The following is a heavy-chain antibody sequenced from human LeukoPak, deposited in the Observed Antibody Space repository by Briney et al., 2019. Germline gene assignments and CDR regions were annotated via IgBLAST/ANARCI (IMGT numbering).Heavy chain of an antibody. D-gene: IGHD2-15*01. CDR3: ARGSVDCSGGSCYSAALDY. Sequence: ETLSLTCTVSGGSISSTGYYWGWVRQPPGKGLEWVSVIYSGGSTYYADSVKGRSTISRDTSKNTLYLQMNNLRAEDTAVYYCARGSVDCSGGSCYSAALDYWGQGTLVTVSS. CDR2: IYSGGST. CDR1: GGSISSTGYY. J-gene: IGHJ4*02. V-gene: IGHV3-66*01.